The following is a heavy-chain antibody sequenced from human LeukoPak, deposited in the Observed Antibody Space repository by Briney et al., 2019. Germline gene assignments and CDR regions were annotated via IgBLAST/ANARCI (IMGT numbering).Heavy chain of an antibody. CDR1: GDSISNCY. CDR3: ARTTGYYNSGWADFDY. D-gene: IGHD6-19*01. J-gene: IGHJ4*02. CDR2: IDTSGST. Sequence: SGTLSLTCTVSGDSISNCYWSWIRQPAGKGLEYIGRIDTSGSTNYNPSLKSRVTMSVDTSKNQFSLKLNSVAAADTAVYYCARTTGYYNSGWADFDYWGQGTLVTVSS. V-gene: IGHV4-4*07.